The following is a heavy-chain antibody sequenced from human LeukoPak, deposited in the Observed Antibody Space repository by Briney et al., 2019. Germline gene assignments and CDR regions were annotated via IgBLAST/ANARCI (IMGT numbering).Heavy chain of an antibody. CDR3: AKDKVVVVPAALDY. V-gene: IGHV3-23*01. D-gene: IGHD2-2*01. CDR1: GFTFSSYG. J-gene: IGHJ4*02. CDR2: ISGSGGST. Sequence: GGSLRLSCAASGFTFSSYGMSWVRQAPGKGLEWVSAISGSGGSTYYADSVKGRFTISRDNSKNTLYLQMNSLRAEDTAVYYCAKDKVVVVPAALDYWGQGTLVTVSS.